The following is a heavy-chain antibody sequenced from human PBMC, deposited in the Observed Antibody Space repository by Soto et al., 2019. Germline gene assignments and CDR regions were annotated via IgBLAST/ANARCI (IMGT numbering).Heavy chain of an antibody. D-gene: IGHD3-22*01. CDR1: GFTFSSYA. J-gene: IGHJ4*02. CDR3: AKDEYYYDSSGYYSTDY. V-gene: IGHV3-23*01. CDR2: ISGSGGST. Sequence: EVQLLESGGGLVQPGGSLRLSCAASGFTFSSYAMSWVRQAPGKGLEWVSAISGSGGSTYYADSVKGRFTISRDNSKNTLYLQMNSLRAEDTAVYYCAKDEYYYDSSGYYSTDYWGQGTLVTVSS.